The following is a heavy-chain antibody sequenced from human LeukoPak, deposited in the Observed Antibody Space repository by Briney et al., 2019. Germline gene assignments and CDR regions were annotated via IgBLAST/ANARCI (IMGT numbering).Heavy chain of an antibody. CDR1: GGTFSSYA. J-gene: IGHJ3*02. D-gene: IGHD5-18*01. Sequence: SVKVSCKASGGTFSSYAISWVRQAPGQGLEWMGGIIPIFGTANYAQKFQGRVTITADESTSTAYMELSSLRSEDTAVYYCARTTGRIQLWLLSRADDAFDIWGQGTMVTVSS. CDR3: ARTTGRIQLWLLSRADDAFDI. CDR2: IIPIFGTA. V-gene: IGHV1-69*13.